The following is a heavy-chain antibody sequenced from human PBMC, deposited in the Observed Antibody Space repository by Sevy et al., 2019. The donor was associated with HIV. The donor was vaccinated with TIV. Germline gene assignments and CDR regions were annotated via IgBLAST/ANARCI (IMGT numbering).Heavy chain of an antibody. J-gene: IGHJ5*02. CDR1: GYTFTSYD. CDR3: ARHRDYYDSSGYGTFDP. D-gene: IGHD3-22*01. V-gene: IGHV1-8*01. Sequence: ASVKVSCKASGYTFTSYDMNWVRQASGQGLEWMGWINPNTGNTGYAQKFQGRVTMTRNTSISTAYMELSSLRSEDTAVYYCARHRDYYDSSGYGTFDPWGQGTLVTVS. CDR2: INPNTGNT.